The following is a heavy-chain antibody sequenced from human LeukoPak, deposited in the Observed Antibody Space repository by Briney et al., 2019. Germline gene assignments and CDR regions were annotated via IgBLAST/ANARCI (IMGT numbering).Heavy chain of an antibody. V-gene: IGHV3-23*01. J-gene: IGHJ4*02. D-gene: IGHD6-13*01. CDR2: LSSSGGST. CDR1: GFTFSSYV. CDR3: VKVTGYSSSEDY. Sequence: GGSLRLSCAASGFTFSSYVMTWVRQAPGKGLEWVSVLSSSGGSTYYGDSVKGRFTISRDNSKNTLYLQMNSLRVEDTAVYYCVKVTGYSSSEDYWGQGTLVTVSS.